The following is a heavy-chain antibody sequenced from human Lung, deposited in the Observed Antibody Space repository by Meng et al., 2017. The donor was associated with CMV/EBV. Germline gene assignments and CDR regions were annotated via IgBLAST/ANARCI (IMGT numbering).Heavy chain of an antibody. Sequence: GGSLRLSCAASGFTFSSYSMNWVRQAPGQGLEWVSSISSSSSYSYYADSVKGRFTITRNNAKNSQYLQMNSLRAEDTAVYYCEWDGSFWSGDYASVAFDIWGQGXMVTVSS. J-gene: IGHJ3*02. CDR3: EWDGSFWSGDYASVAFDI. CDR1: GFTFSSYS. CDR2: ISSSSSYS. D-gene: IGHD3-3*01. V-gene: IGHV3-21*01.